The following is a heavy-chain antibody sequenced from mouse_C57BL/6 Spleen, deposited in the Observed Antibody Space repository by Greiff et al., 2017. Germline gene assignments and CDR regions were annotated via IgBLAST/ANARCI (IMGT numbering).Heavy chain of an antibody. CDR2: ISYSGST. J-gene: IGHJ4*01. CDR3: TRNYGSSRPYYYAMDY. CDR1: GYSITSDY. V-gene: IGHV3-8*01. D-gene: IGHD1-1*01. Sequence: EVKLQQSGPGLAKPSQTLSLTCSVTGYSITSDYWNWIRKFPGNKLEYMGYISYSGSTSYNPSLQSRFSITRDTSKNQYYLQLNSVTNEDTATYYCTRNYGSSRPYYYAMDYWGQGTSVTVSS.